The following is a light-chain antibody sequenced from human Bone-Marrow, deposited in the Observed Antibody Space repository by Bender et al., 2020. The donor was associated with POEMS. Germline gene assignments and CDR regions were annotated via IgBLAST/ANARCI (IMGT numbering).Light chain of an antibody. Sequence: QSALTQPASVSGSPGQSITISCTGASRDIGTYNLVSWYQQHPGKVPKLMIYEVSKRPSGGSNRFSGHKSGNTASLTVSGLQSDDEAIYFCVAWDASLNGWVFGGGTKLTVL. CDR1: SRDIGTYNL. CDR3: VAWDASLNGWV. V-gene: IGLV2-14*02. J-gene: IGLJ3*02. CDR2: EVS.